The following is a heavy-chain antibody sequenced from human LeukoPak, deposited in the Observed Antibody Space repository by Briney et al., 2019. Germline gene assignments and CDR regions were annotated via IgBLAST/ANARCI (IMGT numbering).Heavy chain of an antibody. CDR1: GFTFSSYW. J-gene: IGHJ6*03. V-gene: IGHV3-74*01. Sequence: GGSLRLSCAASGFTFSSYWMHWVRQAPGKGLVWVSRINSDGSNTNYADSVKGRFTISRDNAKNTLYLQMNSLRAEDTAVYYCARGGYYYYYMDVWGKGTTVTVSS. CDR2: INSDGSNT. CDR3: ARGGYYYYYMDV.